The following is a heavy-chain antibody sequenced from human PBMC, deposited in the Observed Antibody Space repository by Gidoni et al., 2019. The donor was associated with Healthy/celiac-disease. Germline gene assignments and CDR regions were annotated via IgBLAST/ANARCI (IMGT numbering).Heavy chain of an antibody. D-gene: IGHD4-17*01. CDR1: GGTFSSYA. CDR2: IIPILGIA. Sequence: QVQLVQSGAEVKKPGSSVKVSCKASGGTFSSYATSWVRQAPGQGLEWMGRIIPILGIANYAQKFQGRVTITADKSTSTAYMELSSLRSEDTAVYYCARAPENSNRTVPYYYYYGMDVWGQGTTVTVSS. CDR3: ARAPENSNRTVPYYYYYGMDV. J-gene: IGHJ6*02. V-gene: IGHV1-69*04.